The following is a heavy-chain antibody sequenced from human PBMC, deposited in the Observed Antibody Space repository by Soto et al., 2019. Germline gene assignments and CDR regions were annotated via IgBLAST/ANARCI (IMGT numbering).Heavy chain of an antibody. J-gene: IGHJ4*02. D-gene: IGHD1-1*01. V-gene: IGHV3-23*01. Sequence: GGSLRRSCADSGFTISSNAMYWVRQAPGKGLEWVSAISDRGATTHYADSVKGRFTISRDTSKNTLYLQLNTLRADDTAVYYCAKDKPGTTSFDYWGQGTLVTVSS. CDR3: AKDKPGTTSFDY. CDR2: ISDRGATT. CDR1: GFTISSNA.